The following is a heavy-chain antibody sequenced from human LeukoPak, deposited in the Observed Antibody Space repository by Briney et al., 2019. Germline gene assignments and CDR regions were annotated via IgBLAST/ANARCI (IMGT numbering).Heavy chain of an antibody. V-gene: IGHV4-39*07. Sequence: SETLSLTCTVSGGSISSSSYYWGWIRQPPGKGLEWIGSIYYSGSTYYNPSLKSRVTISVDTSKNQFSLKLSSVTAADTAVYYWGKVVGPMIVVVNDGAFDIWAKGQWSPSPQ. D-gene: IGHD3-22*01. CDR2: IYYSGST. J-gene: IGHJ3*02. CDR3: GKVVGPMIVVVNDGAFDI. CDR1: GGSISSSSYY.